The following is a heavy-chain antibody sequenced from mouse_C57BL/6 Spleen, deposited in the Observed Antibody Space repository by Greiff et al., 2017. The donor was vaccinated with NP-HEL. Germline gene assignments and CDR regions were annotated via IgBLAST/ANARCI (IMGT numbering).Heavy chain of an antibody. CDR1: GYTFTNYW. CDR2: IYPSDSET. D-gene: IGHD2-12*01. V-gene: IGHV1-61*01. J-gene: IGHJ2*01. Sequence: QVQLQQPGAELVRPGSSVKLSCKASGYTFTNYWMDWVKQRPGQGLEWIGNIYPSDSETHYNQKFKDKATLTVDKSSSTAYMQLSSLTSEDSAVYYCARGGRPYFDYWGQGTTLTVSS. CDR3: ARGGRPYFDY.